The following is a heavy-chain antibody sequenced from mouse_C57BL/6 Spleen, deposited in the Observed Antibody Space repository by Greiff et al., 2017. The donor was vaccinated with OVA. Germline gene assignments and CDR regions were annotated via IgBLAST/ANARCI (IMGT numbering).Heavy chain of an antibody. J-gene: IGHJ4*01. D-gene: IGHD1-1*01. CDR2: IYPRSGNT. Sequence: QVQLKQSGAELARPGASVKLSCKASGYTFTSYGISWVKQRTGQGLEWIGEIYPRSGNTYYNEKFKGKATLTADKSSSTAYMELRSLTSEDSAVYFCARSGSSYGGDYWGQGTSVTVSS. CDR3: ARSGSSYGGDY. CDR1: GYTFTSYG. V-gene: IGHV1-81*01.